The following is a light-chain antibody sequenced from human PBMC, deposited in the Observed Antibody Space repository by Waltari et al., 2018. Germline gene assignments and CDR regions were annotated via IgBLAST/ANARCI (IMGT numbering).Light chain of an antibody. J-gene: IGLJ3*02. V-gene: IGLV1-40*01. CDR1: ASNIEAGFD. CDR3: QSYDFSMSAL. Sequence: QSVLPPPPSVSGAPGQRVTIPCTGSASNIEAGFDVPWYQQFPGTAPKLLIYGVTNRPSGVPERFSGSQSGTSASLAITGLHAEDEADYYCQSYDFSMSALFGGGTKLTVL. CDR2: GVT.